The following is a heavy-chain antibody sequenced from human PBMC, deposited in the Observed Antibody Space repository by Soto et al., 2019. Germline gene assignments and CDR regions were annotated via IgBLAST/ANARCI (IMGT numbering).Heavy chain of an antibody. V-gene: IGHV4-38-2*01. D-gene: IGHD2-2*01. J-gene: IGHJ5*02. CDR2: IYHSGST. CDR1: GYSISSGYY. Sequence: NPSETLSLTCAVSGYSISSGYYCGWIRQPPGKGLEWIGSIYHSGSTYYNPSLKSRVTISVDTSKNQFSLKLSSVTAADTAVYYCARIVVPAADPWGQGTLVTVSS. CDR3: ARIVVPAADP.